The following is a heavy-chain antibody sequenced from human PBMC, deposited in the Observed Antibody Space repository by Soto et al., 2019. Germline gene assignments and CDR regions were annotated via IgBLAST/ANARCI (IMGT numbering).Heavy chain of an antibody. V-gene: IGHV1-18*01. Sequence: QVQLVQSGAEVRKPGASVKVSCKASGYTFTSYGISWVRQAPGQGLEWMGWISAYNGNTNYAQKLQGRVTMTTDTSTRAAYMELRSLRSDDTAVYSGAGGRSRSWYVSGYNWFDPWGQGTLVTVSS. J-gene: IGHJ5*02. CDR3: AGGRSRSWYVSGYNWFDP. CDR2: ISAYNGNT. D-gene: IGHD6-13*01. CDR1: GYTFTSYG.